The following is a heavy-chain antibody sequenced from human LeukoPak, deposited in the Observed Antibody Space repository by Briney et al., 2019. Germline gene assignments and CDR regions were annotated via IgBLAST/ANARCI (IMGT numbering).Heavy chain of an antibody. J-gene: IGHJ3*02. V-gene: IGHV1-2*02. CDR2: TNPKSGGT. CDR1: GYTFTGYY. D-gene: IGHD6-13*01. Sequence: ASVKVSCKASGYTFTGYYIHWVRQAPGQGLEWMGWTNPKSGGTNYAQKFQGSVTMSRDTSISTAYMELRRLRSDDTAVYYCARPRSSWYSDAFDIWGQGTMVTVSS. CDR3: ARPRSSWYSDAFDI.